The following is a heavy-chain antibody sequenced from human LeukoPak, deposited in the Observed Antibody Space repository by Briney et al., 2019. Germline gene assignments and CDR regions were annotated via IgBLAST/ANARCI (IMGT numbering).Heavy chain of an antibody. CDR2: INHSGST. Sequence: RTSETLSLTCAVYDGSFSGYYWSWIRQPPGKGLEWIGEINHSGSTNYNPSLKSRVTISVDTSKNQFSLKLSSVTAADTAVYYCARVGYYSYSSGWYLSYYFDYWGQGTLVTVSS. J-gene: IGHJ4*02. D-gene: IGHD6-19*01. CDR1: DGSFSGYY. CDR3: ARVGYYSYSSGWYLSYYFDY. V-gene: IGHV4-34*01.